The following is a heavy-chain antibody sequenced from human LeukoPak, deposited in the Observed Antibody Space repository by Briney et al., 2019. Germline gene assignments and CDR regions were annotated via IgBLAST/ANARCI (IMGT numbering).Heavy chain of an antibody. J-gene: IGHJ4*02. CDR1: GFTFSSYG. V-gene: IGHV3-23*01. Sequence: GGSLRLSCAASGFTFSSYGMSWVRQAPGKGLEGVSVIIGIGGSTYYADPVKGRFTISRDNSKNTLYLQMNSLRAEDTAVYYCAKADCSSTSCYHYFDYWGQGTLVTVSS. D-gene: IGHD2-2*01. CDR2: IIGIGGST. CDR3: AKADCSSTSCYHYFDY.